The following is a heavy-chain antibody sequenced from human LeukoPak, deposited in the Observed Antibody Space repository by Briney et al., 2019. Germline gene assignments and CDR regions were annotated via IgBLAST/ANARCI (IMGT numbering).Heavy chain of an antibody. D-gene: IGHD3-3*01. Sequence: PGGSLRLSCAASGFTFSSYAMHWVRQAPGKGLEWVAVISYDGSNKYYADSVKGRFTISRDNSKNTLYLQMNSLRAEDTAVYYCARDATLYYDFWSGYPSYFDYWGQGTLVTVSS. V-gene: IGHV3-30*04. CDR1: GFTFSSYA. CDR2: ISYDGSNK. CDR3: ARDATLYYDFWSGYPSYFDY. J-gene: IGHJ4*02.